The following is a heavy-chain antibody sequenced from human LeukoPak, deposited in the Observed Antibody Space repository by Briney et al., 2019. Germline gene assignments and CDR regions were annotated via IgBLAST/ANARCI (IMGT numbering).Heavy chain of an antibody. CDR2: ISGSGGST. J-gene: IGHJ6*02. Sequence: GGSLRLSCAASGLTFSNYAMNWVRQAPGQGLEWVSAISGSGGSTYYADSVEGRFTISRDTSNNVVYLQLKSMRGEDTAIYYCARCRRGDYYYYGVDVWGQGTTVTVSS. D-gene: IGHD2-8*01. CDR3: ARCRRGDYYYYGVDV. V-gene: IGHV3-23*01. CDR1: GLTFSNYA.